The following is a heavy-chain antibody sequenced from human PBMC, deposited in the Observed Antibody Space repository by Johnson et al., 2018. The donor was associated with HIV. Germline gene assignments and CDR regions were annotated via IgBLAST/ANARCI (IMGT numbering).Heavy chain of an antibody. Sequence: LLVESGGGLVQPGRSLRLSCAASGFSFDDYGMHWVRQAPGKGLQWVSGISWNSGSIGYADSVKGRFTISRENAENSLYLQVNSLRAEDTAFYYCARDRVITFGGVIGRGAFDIWGQGTMVTVSS. V-gene: IGHV3-9*01. J-gene: IGHJ3*02. CDR2: ISWNSGSI. CDR3: ARDRVITFGGVIGRGAFDI. D-gene: IGHD3-16*02. CDR1: GFSFDDYG.